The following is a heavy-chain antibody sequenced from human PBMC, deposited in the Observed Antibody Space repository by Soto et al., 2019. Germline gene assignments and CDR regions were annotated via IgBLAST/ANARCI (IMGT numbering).Heavy chain of an antibody. V-gene: IGHV3-48*04. CDR1: GFTFSSYS. CDR3: ARDHGATVTMTMDY. Sequence: GGSLRLSCAASGFTFSSYSMNWVRQAPGKGLEWVSYISSSSSTIYYADSVKGRFTISRDNAKNSLYLQMNSLRAEDTAVYYCARDHGATVTMTMDYWGQGTLVTVSS. J-gene: IGHJ4*02. CDR2: ISSSSSTI. D-gene: IGHD3-22*01.